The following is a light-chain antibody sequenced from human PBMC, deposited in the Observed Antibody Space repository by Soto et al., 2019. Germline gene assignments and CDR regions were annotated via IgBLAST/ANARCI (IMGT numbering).Light chain of an antibody. CDR2: DAS. J-gene: IGKJ4*02. Sequence: EIVLTQSPATLSLSPGESATLSCRASQSISTYLAWYQQKPGQATRRLIYDASKRATDIPARFSGSGSGTDFTLTISSLETEDFAVYYCQHRDNWPPGATFGGGTKVEIK. CDR3: QHRDNWPPGAT. V-gene: IGKV3-11*01. CDR1: QSISTY.